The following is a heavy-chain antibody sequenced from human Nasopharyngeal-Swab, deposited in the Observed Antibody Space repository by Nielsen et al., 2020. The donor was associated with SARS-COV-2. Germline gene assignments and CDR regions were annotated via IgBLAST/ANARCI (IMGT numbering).Heavy chain of an antibody. CDR1: GFTFSSYS. CDR3: AAFNGFDC. CDR2: INNVGDA. D-gene: IGHD2-8*01. V-gene: IGHV3-53*01. Sequence: GGSLRLSCAASGFTFSSYSMSWVRQAPGKGLEWVSVINNVGDAYYADSVRGRFTISRDTSKNTLYLQMNSLRAEDTAEYYCAAFNGFDCWGQGTLVTVSS. J-gene: IGHJ4*02.